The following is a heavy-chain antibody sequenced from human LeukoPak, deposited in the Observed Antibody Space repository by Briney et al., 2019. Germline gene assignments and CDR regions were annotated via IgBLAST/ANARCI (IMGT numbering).Heavy chain of an antibody. V-gene: IGHV4-39*01. CDR1: GGSISSSSSY. CDR2: IYYSGSS. CDR3: ARHRSGWLQSSFDY. J-gene: IGHJ4*02. Sequence: PSETLSLTCSVSGGSISSSSSYWGWIRQPPGKGLEWIGSIYYSGSSFNNPALKSRVTISVDTSKNQFSLKLSSVTAADTAVYYCARHRSGWLQSSFDYWGQGTLVTVSS. D-gene: IGHD5-24*01.